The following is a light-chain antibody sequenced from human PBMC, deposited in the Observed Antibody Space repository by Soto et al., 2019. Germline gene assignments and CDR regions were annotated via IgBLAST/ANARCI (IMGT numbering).Light chain of an antibody. Sequence: QSALTQPASVSGSPGQSITISCTGTSSDVGGYNYVSWYQQHPGKAPELMIYEVSNRPSGVSHRFSGSRSGNTASLTISGLQAEDEADYYCSSYTTSSTWVFGGGTKLTVL. CDR1: SSDVGGYNY. V-gene: IGLV2-14*01. CDR2: EVS. J-gene: IGLJ3*02. CDR3: SSYTTSSTWV.